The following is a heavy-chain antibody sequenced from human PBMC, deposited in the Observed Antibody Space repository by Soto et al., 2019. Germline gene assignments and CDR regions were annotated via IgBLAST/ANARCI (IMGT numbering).Heavy chain of an antibody. D-gene: IGHD3-10*01. J-gene: IGHJ4*02. CDR1: GFSLSTSGVG. V-gene: IGHV2-5*02. CDR2: IYWDDDK. Sequence: QITLKESGPTLVKPTQTLTLTCTFSGFSLSTSGVGVGWIRQPPGKALEWLALIYWDDDKRYSPSLKSRLTITKDTSKNQVVLTMTNMDPVDTATYYCAHLPVPTLWFGELSPEYYFDYWGQGTLVTVSS. CDR3: AHLPVPTLWFGELSPEYYFDY.